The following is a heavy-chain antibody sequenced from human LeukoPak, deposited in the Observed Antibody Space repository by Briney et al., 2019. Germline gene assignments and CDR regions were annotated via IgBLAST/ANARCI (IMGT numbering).Heavy chain of an antibody. Sequence: GGSLRLSCAASGFTFSSYSMNWVRQAPGKGLEWVSYISSSSSTIYYADSVKGRFTISRDNAKNSLYLQMNSLRDEDTAVYYCSPVLRFLEWLFPGRPRGDWGQGTLVTVSS. CDR1: GFTFSSYS. J-gene: IGHJ4*02. CDR2: ISSSSSTI. V-gene: IGHV3-48*02. CDR3: SPVLRFLEWLFPGRPRGD. D-gene: IGHD3-3*01.